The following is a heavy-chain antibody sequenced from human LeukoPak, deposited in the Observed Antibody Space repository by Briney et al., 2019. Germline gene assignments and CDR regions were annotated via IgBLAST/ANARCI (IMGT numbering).Heavy chain of an antibody. CDR1: GGTFSRNA. V-gene: IGHV1-69*13. D-gene: IGHD3-9*01. CDR2: IIPIFGTT. CDR3: AIAGPPRLTGYRVSNWFDP. Sequence: GASVKVSYKTSGGTFSRNAINWVRQAPGQGLEWMGGIIPIFGTTNYAQKFQGRVTITADESTSTAYMELSSLRSEDTAVYYCAIAGPPRLTGYRVSNWFDPWGQGTLVTVSS. J-gene: IGHJ5*02.